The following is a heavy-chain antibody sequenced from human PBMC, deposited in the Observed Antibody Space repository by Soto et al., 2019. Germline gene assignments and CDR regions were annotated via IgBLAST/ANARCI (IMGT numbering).Heavy chain of an antibody. Sequence: QVQLVQSGAEVKKPGSSVKVSCKTSGGTFNTYPFSWVRQAPGQGLEWMGTITPILNLATYAQEFQGRVTITADKSTSTAYMELSSLESEDTAIYYCARGQRGVVVAAAALRSPLDYWGQGTLVTVSS. D-gene: IGHD2-2*01. CDR3: ARGQRGVVVAAAALRSPLDY. CDR2: ITPILNLA. J-gene: IGHJ4*02. CDR1: GGTFNTYP. V-gene: IGHV1-69*02.